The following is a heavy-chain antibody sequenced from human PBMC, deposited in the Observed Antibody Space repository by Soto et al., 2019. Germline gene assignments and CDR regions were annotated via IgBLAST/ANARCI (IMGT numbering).Heavy chain of an antibody. CDR1: GFTFSRVS. CDR3: GRVAY. CDR2: ISSGSSDT. J-gene: IGHJ4*02. V-gene: IGHV3-21*01. Sequence: EVQLVESGGGLVKPGASLRLSCAASGFTFSRVSMNWVRQAPGKGLEWVASISSGSSDTSYVDSVKGRFIISRDNDQNSLLLQMNTLRAADTDMYSCGRVAYWGPVTQVTVYS.